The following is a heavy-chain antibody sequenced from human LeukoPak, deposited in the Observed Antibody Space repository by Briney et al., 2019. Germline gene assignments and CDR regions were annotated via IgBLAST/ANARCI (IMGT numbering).Heavy chain of an antibody. J-gene: IGHJ6*02. V-gene: IGHV3-9*01. D-gene: IGHD6-13*01. CDR1: GFTFDDYA. CDR2: ISWNSGSI. CDR3: AKATLISSSWYYGMDV. Sequence: GRSLRLSCAASGFTFDDYAMHWVRQAPGKGLEWVSGISWNSGSIGYADSVKGRFTISRDNAKNSLYLQMNSLRAEDTALYYCAKATLISSSWYYGMDVWGQGTTLTVSS.